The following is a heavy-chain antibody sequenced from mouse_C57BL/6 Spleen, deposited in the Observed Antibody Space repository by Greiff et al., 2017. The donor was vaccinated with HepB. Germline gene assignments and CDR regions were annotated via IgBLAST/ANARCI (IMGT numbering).Heavy chain of an antibody. J-gene: IGHJ2*01. D-gene: IGHD1-1*01. CDR2: IYPGDGDT. V-gene: IGHV1-80*01. Sequence: VQLQQSGAELVKPGASVKISCKASGYSFSSYWMNWVKQRPGKGLEWIGQIYPGDGDTNYNGKFKGKATLTADKSSSTAYMQLSSLTSEDSAVYFCARERNYGSLDYWGQGTTLTVSS. CDR1: GYSFSSYW. CDR3: ARERNYGSLDY.